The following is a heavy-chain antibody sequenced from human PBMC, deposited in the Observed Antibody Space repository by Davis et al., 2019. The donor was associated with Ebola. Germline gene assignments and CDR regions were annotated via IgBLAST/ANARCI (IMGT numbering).Heavy chain of an antibody. J-gene: IGHJ5*02. CDR3: ARSRASGWYWFDP. CDR1: GFTFSAPA. CDR2: ISSKGNNYAT. D-gene: IGHD6-19*01. V-gene: IGHV3-73*01. Sequence: GESLKISCATSGFTFSAPAIHWVRQASGTGLEWVGRISSKGNNYATAYAASLQGRFTISRNASGNTAYLQMNSLRDEDTAVYYCARSRASGWYWFDPWGQGTLVTVSS.